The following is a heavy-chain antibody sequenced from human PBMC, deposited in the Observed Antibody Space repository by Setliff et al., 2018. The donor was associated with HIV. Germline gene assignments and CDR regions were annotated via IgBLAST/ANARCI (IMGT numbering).Heavy chain of an antibody. CDR3: ARDRPRGGGSLDAFDI. CDR2: ISYDGSDK. V-gene: IGHV3-30*04. D-gene: IGHD1-26*01. J-gene: IGHJ3*02. CDR1: GFTFGSYA. Sequence: PGGSLRLSCAASGFTFGSYAMHWVRQAPGRGLEWVAAISYDGSDKFYADSVKGRFTISRDNSKNTLYLQMNSLGAEDTAVYYCARDRPRGGGSLDAFDIWGQGTMVTVSS.